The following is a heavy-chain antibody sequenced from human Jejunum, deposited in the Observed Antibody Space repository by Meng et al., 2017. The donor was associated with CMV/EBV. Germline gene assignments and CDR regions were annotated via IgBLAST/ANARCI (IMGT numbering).Heavy chain of an antibody. CDR3: ARDGGRKEDY. CDR2: IKEDGSEM. CDR1: GFTFRNYW. V-gene: IGHV3-7*01. Sequence: LSCAASGFTFRNYWMTWVRQAPGKGLEWVANIKEDGSEMYYVDSVKGRFTISRDNTKNSLYLQMISLRAEDTAVYYCARDGGRKEDYWGQGTLVTVSS. D-gene: IGHD3-16*01. J-gene: IGHJ4*02.